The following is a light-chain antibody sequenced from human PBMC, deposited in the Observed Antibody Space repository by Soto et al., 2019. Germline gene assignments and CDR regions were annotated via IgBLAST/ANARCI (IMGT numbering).Light chain of an antibody. CDR3: CSYAGSHTKYV. V-gene: IGLV2-14*01. CDR1: SSDIGAYDY. J-gene: IGLJ1*01. Sequence: QSVLTQPASLSGSPGQSITISCTGTSSDIGAYDYVSWFQQHPGKAPKLMISEVNNRPSGVSNRFSGSKSGNAASLTISGLQAEDEADYYCCSYAGSHTKYVFGTGTKVTVL. CDR2: EVN.